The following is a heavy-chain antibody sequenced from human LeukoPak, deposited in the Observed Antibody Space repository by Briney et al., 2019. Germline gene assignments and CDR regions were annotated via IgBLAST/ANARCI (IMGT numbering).Heavy chain of an antibody. CDR3: AREFSPGYGRYYFDY. CDR1: GYTFTGCY. V-gene: IGHV1-2*04. CDR2: INPNSGGT. J-gene: IGHJ4*02. Sequence: ASVEVSCKASGYTFTGCYMHWVRQAPGQGLEWMGWINPNSGGTNYAQKFQGWVTMTRDTSISTAYMELSRLRSDDTAVYYCAREFSPGYGRYYFDYWGQGTLVTVSS. D-gene: IGHD5-18*01.